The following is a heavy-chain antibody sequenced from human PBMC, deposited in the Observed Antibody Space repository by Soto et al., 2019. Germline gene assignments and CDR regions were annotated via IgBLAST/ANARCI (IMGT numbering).Heavy chain of an antibody. CDR1: GFTFSSYS. D-gene: IGHD3-3*01. V-gene: IGHV3-21*01. CDR2: ISSSSSYI. Sequence: GSLRLSCAASGFTFSSYSMNWVRQAPGKGLEWVSSISSSSSYIYYADSVKGRFTISRDNAKNSLYLQMNSLRAEDTAVYYCARDPDYDFWSGYRPFDYWGQGTLVTVSS. J-gene: IGHJ4*02. CDR3: ARDPDYDFWSGYRPFDY.